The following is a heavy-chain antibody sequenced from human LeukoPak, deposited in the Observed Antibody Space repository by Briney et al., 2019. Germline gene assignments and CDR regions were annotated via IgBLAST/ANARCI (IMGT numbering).Heavy chain of an antibody. CDR3: ARLTYSGSYAAFDP. Sequence: EASVKVSCKASGGTFSSYAISWVRHAPGQGLEWMGGIIPIFGTANYAQKFQGRVTITTDQSTSTAYMELSCLRSEDTAVYYCARLTYSGSYAAFDPWGQGTLATVSS. D-gene: IGHD1-26*01. J-gene: IGHJ5*02. CDR2: IIPIFGTA. V-gene: IGHV1-69*05. CDR1: GGTFSSYA.